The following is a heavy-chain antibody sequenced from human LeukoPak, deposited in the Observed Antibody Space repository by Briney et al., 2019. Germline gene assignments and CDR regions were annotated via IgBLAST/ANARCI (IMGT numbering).Heavy chain of an antibody. D-gene: IGHD4-11*01. CDR3: AKDRSPLTTVTINWFDP. J-gene: IGHJ5*02. Sequence: PGGSLRLSCAASGFTFSNAWMSWVRQAPGKGLEWVGRIKSKTDGGTTDYAAPVKGRFTISRDNSKNTLYLQMNSLRAEDTAVYYCAKDRSPLTTVTINWFDPWGQGTLVTVSS. CDR1: GFTFSNAW. V-gene: IGHV3-15*01. CDR2: IKSKTDGGTT.